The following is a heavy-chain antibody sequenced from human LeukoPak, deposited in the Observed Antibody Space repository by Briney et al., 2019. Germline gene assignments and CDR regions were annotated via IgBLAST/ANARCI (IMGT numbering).Heavy chain of an antibody. CDR3: ASSGYNYGYEQDDY. CDR1: GGSISSISYY. CDR2: IYYSGST. D-gene: IGHD5-18*01. V-gene: IGHV4-39*01. Sequence: SETLSLTCTVSGGSISSISYYWGRIRQPPGKGLEWIGSIYYSGSTYYNPSLKSRITISVDTSKNQFSLKLSSVTAADTAVYYCASSGYNYGYEQDDYWGQGTLVTVSS. J-gene: IGHJ4*02.